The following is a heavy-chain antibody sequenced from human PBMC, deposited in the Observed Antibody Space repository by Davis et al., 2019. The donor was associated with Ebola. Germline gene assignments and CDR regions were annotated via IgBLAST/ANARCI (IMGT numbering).Heavy chain of an antibody. CDR3: ASVVVGATIH. Sequence: GESLKISCAASGFTFSSYWMHWVRQAPGKGLVWVSRINSDGSSTSYADSVKGRFTISRDNAKNTLYLQMNSLRDEDTAVYYCASVVVGATIHWGQGTLVTVSS. J-gene: IGHJ4*02. CDR2: INSDGSST. V-gene: IGHV3-74*01. CDR1: GFTFSSYW. D-gene: IGHD1-26*01.